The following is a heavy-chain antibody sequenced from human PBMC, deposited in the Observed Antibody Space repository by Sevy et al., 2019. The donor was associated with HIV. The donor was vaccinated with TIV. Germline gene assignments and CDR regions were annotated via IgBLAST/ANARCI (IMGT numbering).Heavy chain of an antibody. D-gene: IGHD2-15*01. V-gene: IGHV3-23*01. CDR1: GLAFRNYA. CDR2: ISNSGAAT. J-gene: IGHJ4*02. Sequence: GGSLRLSCAASGLAFRNYAMTWVRQTPGKGLEWVSTISNSGAATDYADSVKGRFTISRDNSKDTLYLEMNNLRAEDTAVYFCASVKGNVVIIEATPEDPYSDYWGQGTLVTVSS. CDR3: ASVKGNVVIIEATPEDPYSDY.